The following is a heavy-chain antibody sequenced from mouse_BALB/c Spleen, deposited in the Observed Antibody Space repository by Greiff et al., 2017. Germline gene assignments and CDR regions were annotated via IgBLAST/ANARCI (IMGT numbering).Heavy chain of an antibody. CDR2: ISSGGGST. Sequence: EVQLVESGGGLVKPGGSLKLSCAASGFAFSSYDMSWVRQTPEKRLEWVAYISSGGGSTYYPDTVKGRFTISRDNAKNTLYLQMSSLKSEDTAMYYCARQAYYEGFFAYWGQGTLVTVSA. CDR1: GFAFSSYD. J-gene: IGHJ3*01. D-gene: IGHD2-10*01. CDR3: ARQAYYEGFFAY. V-gene: IGHV5-12-1*01.